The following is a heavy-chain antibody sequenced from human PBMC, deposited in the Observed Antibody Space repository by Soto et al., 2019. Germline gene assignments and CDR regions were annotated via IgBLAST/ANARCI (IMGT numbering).Heavy chain of an antibody. CDR3: ARDKITGLFDY. D-gene: IGHD2-8*02. CDR1: GGSVRSGSNY. V-gene: IGHV4-39*07. J-gene: IGHJ4*02. CDR2: INHSGST. Sequence: PSETLSLTCTVSGGSVRSGSNYWSWIRQPPGTGLEWIGEINHSGSTNYNPSLKSRVTISVDTSKNQFSLKLTSVTAADTAVYYCARDKITGLFDYWGQGTLVTVSS.